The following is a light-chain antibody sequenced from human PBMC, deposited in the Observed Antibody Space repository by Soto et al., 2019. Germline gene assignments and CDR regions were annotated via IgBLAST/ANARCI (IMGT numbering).Light chain of an antibody. Sequence: EIQMTQSPLTLSASVGDSVTITCRATQSISTWLAWYQQRPGQAPQLLSFGASTLQSRVPPRFSGSGSGTEFTLTISSLQPDDCASYYCQQYKTFSTFGQGTKVDIK. J-gene: IGKJ1*01. CDR2: GAS. V-gene: IGKV1-5*01. CDR1: QSISTW. CDR3: QQYKTFST.